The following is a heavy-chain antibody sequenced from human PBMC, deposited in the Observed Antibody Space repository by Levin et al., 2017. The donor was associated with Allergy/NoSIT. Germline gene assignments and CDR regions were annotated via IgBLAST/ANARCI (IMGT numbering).Heavy chain of an antibody. CDR3: ARHFRALDYYGGDWFDP. D-gene: IGHD3-22*01. Sequence: SQTLSLTCTVSGGSISSSSYYWGWIRQPPGKGLEWIGSIYYSGSTYYNPSLKSRVTISVDTSKNQFSLKLSSVTAADTAVYYCARHFRALDYYGGDWFDPWGQGTLVTVSS. CDR1: GGSISSSSYY. J-gene: IGHJ5*02. CDR2: IYYSGST. V-gene: IGHV4-39*01.